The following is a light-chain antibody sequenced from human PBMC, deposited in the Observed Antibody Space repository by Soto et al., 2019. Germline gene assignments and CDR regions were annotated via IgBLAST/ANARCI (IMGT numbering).Light chain of an antibody. CDR1: QSVSSS. J-gene: IGKJ1*01. V-gene: IGKV3-15*01. Sequence: EIVMTQSPATLSVSPGERATLSCRASQSVSSSLAWYQQKPGQAPRLLIYGASSRATGTPARFSGSGSGIEFTLTISSLQSEDFAVYYCQQYYSWWTLGQGTKVEIK. CDR3: QQYYSWWT. CDR2: GAS.